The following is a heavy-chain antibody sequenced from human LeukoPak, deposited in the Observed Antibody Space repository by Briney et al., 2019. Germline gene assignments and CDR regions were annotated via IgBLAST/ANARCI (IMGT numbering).Heavy chain of an antibody. V-gene: IGHV3-7*01. Sequence: PGGSLRLSCTASGFTFSSYWMNWVRQAPGKGLEWVANIKQDGSEKYYVDSVKGRFAISRDNAKNSLYLQMNSLRAEDTAVYYCARDHCSSTSCFQYYYYGMDVWGQGTTVTVSS. D-gene: IGHD2-2*01. CDR1: GFTFSSYW. CDR3: ARDHCSSTSCFQYYYYGMDV. J-gene: IGHJ6*02. CDR2: IKQDGSEK.